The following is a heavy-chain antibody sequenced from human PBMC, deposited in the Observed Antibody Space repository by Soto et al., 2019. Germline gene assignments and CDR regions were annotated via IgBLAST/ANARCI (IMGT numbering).Heavy chain of an antibody. V-gene: IGHV4-61*01. CDR1: GGSVSSGPYH. D-gene: IGHD2-8*01. Sequence: QVQLQESGPGLVKTSETLSLTCTVSGGSVSSGPYHWNWVRQPPGKGLEWIGHISYSGTANYNPSRRGRVIMATDTSMNQFSLRLTSGTAADTAVYYCMRSHGAYWGQGALVTVSP. CDR3: MRSHGAY. CDR2: ISYSGTA. J-gene: IGHJ4*02.